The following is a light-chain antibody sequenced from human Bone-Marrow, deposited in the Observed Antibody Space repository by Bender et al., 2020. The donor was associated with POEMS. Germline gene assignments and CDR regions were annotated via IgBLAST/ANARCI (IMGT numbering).Light chain of an antibody. V-gene: IGLV1-40*01. CDR3: QAWDSRSAVV. CDR2: ANI. J-gene: IGLJ2*01. CDR1: ISNIGAGFG. Sequence: QSVLTQPPSVSGAPGQRVTISCTGSISNIGAGFGVNWYQHLPGTAPKLLIYANINRPSGIPERFSGSNSGNTATLTISGTQPLDEADYYCQAWDSRSAVVFGGGTKVTVL.